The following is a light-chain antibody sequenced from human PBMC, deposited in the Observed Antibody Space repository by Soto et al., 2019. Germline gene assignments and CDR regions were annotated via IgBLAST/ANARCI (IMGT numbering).Light chain of an antibody. V-gene: IGKV3-15*01. CDR2: GTS. J-gene: IGKJ5*01. CDR3: QQYNYWPPST. CDR1: QSVSSN. Sequence: EIVMAQTPATLSVSAGERATLSCRASQSVSSNLAWYQQKPGQAPRLLIYGTSTRATGIPARFSGSGSGKEFTLTISSLQSEYFAVYYCQQYNYWPPSTCGRGTRLEIK.